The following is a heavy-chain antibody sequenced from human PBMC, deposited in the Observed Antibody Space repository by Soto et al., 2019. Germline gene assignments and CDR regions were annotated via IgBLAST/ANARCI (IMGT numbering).Heavy chain of an antibody. CDR1: GFTFSSYS. V-gene: IGHV3-48*02. Sequence: EVQLVESGGGLVQPGGSLRLSCAASGFTFSSYSMNWVRQAPGKGLEWVSYISSSSSTIYYADSVKGRFTISRDNAKNSLYLQMKSLRDEDTAVYYCARGEVGGAAPRNWFDPWGQGTLVTVSS. CDR3: ARGEVGGAAPRNWFDP. D-gene: IGHD6-13*01. J-gene: IGHJ5*02. CDR2: ISSSSSTI.